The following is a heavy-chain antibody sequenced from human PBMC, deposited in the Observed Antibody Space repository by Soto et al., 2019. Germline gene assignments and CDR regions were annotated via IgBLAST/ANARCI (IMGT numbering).Heavy chain of an antibody. J-gene: IGHJ5*02. CDR2: IKPDNGDT. D-gene: IGHD5-12*01. V-gene: IGHV1-18*04. CDR1: GYPFSKYG. CDR3: ATSYDSGFDP. Sequence: QLQLVQSGAEVERPGASVRVSCKAYGYPFSKYGISWIRQAPGQGLEWMGWIKPDNGDTNYAQKFQGRVTMTTDTSSNTAYMELRSLRSDDTAVYYCATSYDSGFDPWGQGTLVSLSS.